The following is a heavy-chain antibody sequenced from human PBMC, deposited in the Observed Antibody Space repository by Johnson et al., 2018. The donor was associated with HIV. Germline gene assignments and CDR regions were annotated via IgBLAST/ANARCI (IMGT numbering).Heavy chain of an antibody. V-gene: IGHV3-30*19. J-gene: IGHJ3*02. CDR2: ISYDGSNK. Sequence: QVQLVESGGGEVQPGGSLRLSCVASGFNFGAYGMNWVRQAPGKGLEWVAVISYDGSNKYYADSVKGRFTISRDNSKNTLYLQMNSLRAEDTAVYYCARDHGQLWLLPAFDIWGQGTMVTVSS. CDR1: GFNFGAYG. CDR3: ARDHGQLWLLPAFDI. D-gene: IGHD5-18*01.